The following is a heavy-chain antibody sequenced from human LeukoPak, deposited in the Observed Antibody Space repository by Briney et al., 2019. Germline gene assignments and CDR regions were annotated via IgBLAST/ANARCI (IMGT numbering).Heavy chain of an antibody. Sequence: SETLSLTCTVSGGSISGSSYYWSWIRQPAGKGLEWIGRIYTSGSTNYNPSLKSRVTMSVDTSKNQFSLKLSSVTAADTAVYYCARGRPFDIVVVPAADDAFDIWGQGTMVTVSS. J-gene: IGHJ3*02. CDR3: ARGRPFDIVVVPAADDAFDI. D-gene: IGHD2-2*01. V-gene: IGHV4-61*02. CDR1: GGSISGSSYY. CDR2: IYTSGST.